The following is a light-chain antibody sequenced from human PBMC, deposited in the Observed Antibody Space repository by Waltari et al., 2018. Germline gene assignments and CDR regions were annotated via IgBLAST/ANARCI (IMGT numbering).Light chain of an antibody. CDR3: QQYGSSPIT. CDR2: DAS. CDR1: QRVSSSY. J-gene: IGKJ3*01. Sequence: DIVLTQSPATLSLSPGERATLSCGASQRVSSSYLAWYQQKPGLAPRLLIYDASSRATGIPDRFSGSGSGTDFTLTISRLEPEDFAVYYCQQYGSSPITFGPGTKVDIK. V-gene: IGKV3D-20*01.